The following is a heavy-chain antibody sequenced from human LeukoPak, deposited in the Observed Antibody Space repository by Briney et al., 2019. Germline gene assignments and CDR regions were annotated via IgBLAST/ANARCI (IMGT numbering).Heavy chain of an antibody. CDR2: ISGNGDNT. CDR3: ARAVGSGWSHNPPDY. V-gene: IGHV3-23*01. J-gene: IGHJ4*02. Sequence: PGGTLRLSCAASGFTFGSYGMNWVRQAPGKGLEWVSLISGNGDNTYYADSVKGRFTISRDNAKNTLYLQMNSLRAEDTAVYYCARAVGSGWSHNPPDYWGQGTLVTVSS. D-gene: IGHD6-19*01. CDR1: GFTFGSYG.